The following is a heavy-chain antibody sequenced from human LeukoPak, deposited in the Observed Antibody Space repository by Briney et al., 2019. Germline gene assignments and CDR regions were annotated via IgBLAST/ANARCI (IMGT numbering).Heavy chain of an antibody. CDR1: GFTFSSYG. CDR2: IWYDGSNK. D-gene: IGHD5-18*01. Sequence: GGSLRLSCAASGFTFSSYGMHWVRQAPGKGLEWVAVIWYDGSNKYYADSVKGGFTISRDNSKNTLYLQMNSLRAEDTAVYYCARDLYSTLLAYYYGMDVWGQGTTVTVSS. J-gene: IGHJ6*02. V-gene: IGHV3-33*01. CDR3: ARDLYSTLLAYYYGMDV.